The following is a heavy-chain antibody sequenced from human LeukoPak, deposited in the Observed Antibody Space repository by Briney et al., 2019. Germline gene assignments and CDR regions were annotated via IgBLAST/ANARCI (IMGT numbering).Heavy chain of an antibody. CDR3: AREVWDGSGSYYKSRPLPFDY. Sequence: PGGSLRLSCAASGFTFSDYWMSWVRQAPGKGLEWLANIKQDGSVKYYVDTVKGRFTISRDNAKNSLYLQMNSLRAEDTAVYYCAREVWDGSGSYYKSRPLPFDYWGQGTLVTVSS. CDR1: GFTFSDYW. CDR2: IKQDGSVK. J-gene: IGHJ4*02. D-gene: IGHD3-10*01. V-gene: IGHV3-7*01.